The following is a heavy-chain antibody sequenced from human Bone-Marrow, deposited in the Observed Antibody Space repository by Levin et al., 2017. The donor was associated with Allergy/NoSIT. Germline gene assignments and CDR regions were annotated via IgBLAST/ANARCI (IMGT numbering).Heavy chain of an antibody. V-gene: IGHV4-59*01. Sequence: SQTLSLPCTVSGGSIRNNYWSWLRPPPEKRLEWIGYIYYSGRTNYNPSLKSRVTISVDTSKNLFSLKLSSVTAADSAVYYCARAIPSGGNSYYYYYMDVWGKGTTVTVSS. CDR2: IYYSGRT. J-gene: IGHJ6*03. CDR3: ARAIPSGGNSYYYYYMDV. D-gene: IGHD4-23*01. CDR1: GGSIRNNY.